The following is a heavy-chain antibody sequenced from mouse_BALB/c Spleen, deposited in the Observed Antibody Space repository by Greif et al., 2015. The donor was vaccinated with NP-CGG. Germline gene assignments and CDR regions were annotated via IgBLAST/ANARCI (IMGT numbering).Heavy chain of an antibody. V-gene: IGHV7-3*02. CDR1: GFTFTDYY. D-gene: IGHD3-1*01. CDR2: IRNKANGYTT. J-gene: IGHJ4*01. CDR3: ARDPRATDAMDY. Sequence: EVMLVESGGGLVQPGGSLRLSCATSGFTFTDYYMSWVRQPPGKALEWLGFIRNKANGYTTEYSASVKGRFTISRDNSQSILYLQMNTLRAEDSATYYCARDPRATDAMDYWGQGTSVTVSS.